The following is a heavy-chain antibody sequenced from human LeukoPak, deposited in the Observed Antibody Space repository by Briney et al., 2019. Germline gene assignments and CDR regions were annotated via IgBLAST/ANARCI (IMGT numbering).Heavy chain of an antibody. CDR3: ARLRRSHSGWYKDY. V-gene: IGHV4-59*08. J-gene: IGHJ4*02. CDR2: IYYSGST. Sequence: NPSETLSLTCTVSGGSISSYYWSWIRQPPGKGLEWIGYIYYSGSTNYNPSLKSRVTISVDTSKNQFSLKLSSVTAADTAVYYCARLRRSHSGWYKDYWGQGTLVTVSS. D-gene: IGHD6-19*01. CDR1: GGSISSYY.